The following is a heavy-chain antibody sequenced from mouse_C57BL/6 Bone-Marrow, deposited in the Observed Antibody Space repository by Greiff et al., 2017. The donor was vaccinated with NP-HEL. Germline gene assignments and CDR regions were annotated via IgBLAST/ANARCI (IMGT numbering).Heavy chain of an antibody. CDR1: GFNIKDYY. CDR2: IDPEDGET. Sequence: EVQLQLSGAELVKPGASVKLSCTASGFNIKDYYMHWVKQRTEQGLEWIGRIDPEDGETKYAPKFQGKATITADTSSNTAYLQLSSLTSEDTAVYYCARGWFWYFDVWGTGTTVTVSS. V-gene: IGHV14-2*01. J-gene: IGHJ1*03. CDR3: ARGWFWYFDV. D-gene: IGHD1-1*02.